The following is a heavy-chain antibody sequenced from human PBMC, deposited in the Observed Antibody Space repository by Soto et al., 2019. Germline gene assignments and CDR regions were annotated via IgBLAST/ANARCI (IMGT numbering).Heavy chain of an antibody. CDR3: AKAGIMYGGNPEGDYFDY. Sequence: EVQLLESGGGLVQPGGSLRLSCAASGFTFSSYAMSWVRQAPGKGLEWVSAISGSGGSTYYADSVKGRFTISRDNSKNTLYLQMNSLRAEDTAVYYCAKAGIMYGGNPEGDYFDYWGQGTLVTVSS. CDR1: GFTFSSYA. D-gene: IGHD2-15*01. CDR2: ISGSGGST. J-gene: IGHJ4*02. V-gene: IGHV3-23*01.